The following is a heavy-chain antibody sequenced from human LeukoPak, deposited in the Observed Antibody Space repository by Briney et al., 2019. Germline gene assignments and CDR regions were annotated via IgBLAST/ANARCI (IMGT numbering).Heavy chain of an antibody. D-gene: IGHD6-19*01. CDR2: INHSGST. V-gene: IGHV4-34*01. CDR3: AGGVSIAVAGSFFDC. Sequence: SETLSLTCAVYGGSFSGYYWSWIRQPPGKGLEWIGEINHSGSTNYNPSLKSRVTISVDTSKNQFSLKLSSVTAADTAVYYCAGGVSIAVAGSFFDCWGQGTLVTVSS. J-gene: IGHJ4*02. CDR1: GGSFSGYY.